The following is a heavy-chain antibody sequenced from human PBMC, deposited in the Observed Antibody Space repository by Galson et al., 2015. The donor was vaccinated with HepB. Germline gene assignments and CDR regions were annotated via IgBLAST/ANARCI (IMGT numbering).Heavy chain of an antibody. CDR3: ARVYFGSGSSSAYCYFDV. Sequence: SLRLSCAASGFTFSDYYMSWIRQAPGKGLEWLSYISHNTLYTNYADSVKGRITISRDNARNSLYLQMNSLRDEDTAVYYCARVYFGSGSSSAYCYFDVWGRGALVTVSS. V-gene: IGHV3-11*06. CDR2: ISHNTLYT. D-gene: IGHD3-10*01. J-gene: IGHJ2*01. CDR1: GFTFSDYY.